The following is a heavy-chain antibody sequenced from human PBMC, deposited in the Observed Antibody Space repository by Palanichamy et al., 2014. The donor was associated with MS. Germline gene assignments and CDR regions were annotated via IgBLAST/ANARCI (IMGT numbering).Heavy chain of an antibody. J-gene: IGHJ4*02. Sequence: RLSCAASGFTFSSYAMSWVRQAPGKGLEWVSGISGSGGSTYYADSVKGRFTISRDNSKNTLYLQMNSLRAEDTAVYYCAKQVSPNSNYGFNYWGQGTLVTVSS. CDR1: GFTFSSYA. CDR2: ISGSGGST. D-gene: IGHD4-11*01. CDR3: AKQVSPNSNYGFNY. V-gene: IGHV3-23*01.